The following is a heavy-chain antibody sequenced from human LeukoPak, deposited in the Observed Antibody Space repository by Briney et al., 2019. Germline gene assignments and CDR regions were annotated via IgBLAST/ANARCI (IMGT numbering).Heavy chain of an antibody. Sequence: PGGSLRLSCAASGFTFSSYAMHWVRQAPGKGLEYVSAISSNGGSTYYANSVKGRFTISRDNSKNTLYLQMGSLRADDTAVYYCARVQEAAAGTMYYYYYMDVWGKGTTVTVSS. CDR3: ARVQEAAAGTMYYYYYMDV. J-gene: IGHJ6*03. CDR2: ISSNGGST. CDR1: GFTFSSYA. V-gene: IGHV3-64*01. D-gene: IGHD6-13*01.